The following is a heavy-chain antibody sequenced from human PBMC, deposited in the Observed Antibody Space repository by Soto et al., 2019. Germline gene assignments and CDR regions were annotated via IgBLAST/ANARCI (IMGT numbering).Heavy chain of an antibody. CDR3: AADTGDFWSGPYYYYGMDV. Sequence: SVKVSCKASGFTFTSSAVQWVRQARGQRLEWIGWIVVGSGNTNYAQKFQERVTITRDMSTSTAYMELSSLRSEDTAVYYCAADTGDFWSGPYYYYGMDVWGQGTTVTVSS. J-gene: IGHJ6*02. CDR2: IVVGSGNT. V-gene: IGHV1-58*01. D-gene: IGHD3-3*01. CDR1: GFTFTSSA.